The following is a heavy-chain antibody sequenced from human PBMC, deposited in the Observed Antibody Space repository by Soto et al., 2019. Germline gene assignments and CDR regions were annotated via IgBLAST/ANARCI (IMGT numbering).Heavy chain of an antibody. CDR1: GGSITRSDW. CDR2: IYYSGST. D-gene: IGHD2-2*01. Sequence: QVHLQESGPGLVKPSGTLSLTCDVSGGSITRSDWWSWIRQAPGKGLEWIVEIYYSGSTNYIPSLRSRVTLAVDTSKNQFSLNLTSVTAADTAIYYCARVYDCFDYGGQGTLVSVSS. J-gene: IGHJ4*02. CDR3: ARVYDCFDY. V-gene: IGHV4-4*02.